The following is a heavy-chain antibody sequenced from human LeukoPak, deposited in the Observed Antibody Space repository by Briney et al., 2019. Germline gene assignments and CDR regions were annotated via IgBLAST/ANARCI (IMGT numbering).Heavy chain of an antibody. J-gene: IGHJ4*02. V-gene: IGHV6-1*01. Sequence: SQTLSLTCALSGDSVSSNSAAWNWIRQSPSRGLEWLGRTYYRSKWYNGYAESVKSRITINPDTSKNQFSLQLNSVTPEDTAVYYCTRDEQWLVYFDCWGQGTLVTVSS. CDR2: TYYRSKWYN. CDR1: GDSVSSNSAA. D-gene: IGHD6-19*01. CDR3: TRDEQWLVYFDC.